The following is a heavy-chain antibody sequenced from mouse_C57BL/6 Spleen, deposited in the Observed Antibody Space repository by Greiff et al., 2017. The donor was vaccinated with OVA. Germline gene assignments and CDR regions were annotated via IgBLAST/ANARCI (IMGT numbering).Heavy chain of an antibody. V-gene: IGHV14-3*01. CDR1: GFNIKNTY. D-gene: IGHD2-5*01. Sequence: VQLQQSVAELVRPGASVKLSCTASGFNIKNTYMHWVKQRPEQGLEWIGRIDPANGNTKYAPKFKGKATLTVDTSSSTAYMQLSSLTSEDSAVYYCASSNYVDWYFDVWGTGTTVTVSS. CDR3: ASSNYVDWYFDV. J-gene: IGHJ1*03. CDR2: IDPANGNT.